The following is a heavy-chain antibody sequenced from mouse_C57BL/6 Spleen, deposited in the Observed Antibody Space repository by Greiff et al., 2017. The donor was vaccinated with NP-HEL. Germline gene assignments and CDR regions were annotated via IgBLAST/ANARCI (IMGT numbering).Heavy chain of an antibody. CDR2: IDPSDSYT. CDR1: GYTFTSYW. V-gene: IGHV1-59*01. J-gene: IGHJ1*03. Sequence: QVQLQQPGAELVRPGTSVKLSCKASGYTFTSYWMHWVKQRPGQGLEWIGVIDPSDSYTNYNQKFKGKATLTVDTSSSTAYMQLSSLTSEDAAVYYCARPYYYGSSYEYFDVWGTGTTVTVSS. CDR3: ARPYYYGSSYEYFDV. D-gene: IGHD1-1*01.